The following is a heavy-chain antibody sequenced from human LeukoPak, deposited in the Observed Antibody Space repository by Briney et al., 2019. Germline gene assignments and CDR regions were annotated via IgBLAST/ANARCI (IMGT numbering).Heavy chain of an antibody. CDR3: ARPARYYYDSSGYYLDY. V-gene: IGHV1-2*06. CDR1: GYTFTGYY. CDR2: INPNSGGT. J-gene: IGHJ4*02. Sequence: ASVKVSCKASGYTFTGYYMHWVRQAPGQGLEWMGRINPNSGGTNYAQKFQGRVTMTRDTSISTAYMELSRLRSDDTAVYYCARPARYYYDSSGYYLDYRGQGTLVTVSS. D-gene: IGHD3-22*01.